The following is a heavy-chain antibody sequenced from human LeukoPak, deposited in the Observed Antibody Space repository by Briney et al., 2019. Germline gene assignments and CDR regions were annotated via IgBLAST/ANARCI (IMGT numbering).Heavy chain of an antibody. V-gene: IGHV4-38-2*02. CDR1: GYSISSGYY. D-gene: IGHD3-22*01. J-gene: IGHJ4*02. CDR3: ARQTTSGYLDY. CDR2: INHSGST. Sequence: SETLSLTCTVSGYSISSGYYWGWIRQPPGKGLELIGEINHSGSTTYYPSFKNRVTISVDTSKNQFSLKLSSVTAADRALYYCARQTTSGYLDYWGQGTLVTVS.